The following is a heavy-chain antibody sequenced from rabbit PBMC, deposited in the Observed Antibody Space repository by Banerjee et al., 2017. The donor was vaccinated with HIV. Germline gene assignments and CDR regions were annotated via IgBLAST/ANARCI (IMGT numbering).Heavy chain of an antibody. CDR3: ARGYYTYGYAGYAYATVYYGMDL. D-gene: IGHD6-1*01. V-gene: IGHV1S40*01. CDR1: GFSFSSINW. Sequence: QSLEESGGDLVKPGGTLTLTCTASGFSFSSINWICWVRQAPGKGLEWIACIDSGDGDTDYATWAKGRFTISKTSSTTVTLRMTSLTAADTATYFCARGYYTYGYAGYAYATVYYGMDLRGPGTLVTVS. CDR2: IDSGDGDT. J-gene: IGHJ6*01.